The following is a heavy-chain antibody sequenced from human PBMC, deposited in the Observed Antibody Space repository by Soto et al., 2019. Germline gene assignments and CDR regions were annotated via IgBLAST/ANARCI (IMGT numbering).Heavy chain of an antibody. CDR3: AHAVYVDTAMAPMIDYFDY. CDR2: IYWDDDK. CDR1: GFSLSTSGVG. V-gene: IGHV2-5*02. D-gene: IGHD5-18*01. J-gene: IGHJ4*02. Sequence: SGPTLVTPTQTLTLTCTFSGFSLSTSGVGVGWIRQPPGKALEWLALIYWDDDKRYSPSLKSRLTITKDTSKNQVVLTMTNMDPVDTATYYCAHAVYVDTAMAPMIDYFDYWGQGTLVTVSS.